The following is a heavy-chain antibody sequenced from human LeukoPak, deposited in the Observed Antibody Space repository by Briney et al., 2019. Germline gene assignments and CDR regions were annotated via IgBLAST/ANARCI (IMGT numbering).Heavy chain of an antibody. D-gene: IGHD6-6*01. CDR2: INPNSGGT. V-gene: IGHV1-2*02. CDR3: LSIAARPVGKEDDY. Sequence: GASVKVPCKSSGYTFTGYYMHWVRQAPGQGLEWMGWINPNSGGTNYAQKFQGRVTMTRDTSISTAYMELSRLRSDDTAVYYCLSIAARPVGKEDDYWGQGTLVTVSS. J-gene: IGHJ4*02. CDR1: GYTFTGYY.